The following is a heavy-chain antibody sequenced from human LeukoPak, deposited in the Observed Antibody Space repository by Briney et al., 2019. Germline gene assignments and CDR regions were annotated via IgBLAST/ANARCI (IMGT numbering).Heavy chain of an antibody. CDR1: GFTVISNY. CDR2: IYSGGST. V-gene: IGHV3-66*01. D-gene: IGHD3-22*01. J-gene: IGHJ3*02. CDR3: ARDISSGYYDAFDI. Sequence: PVGTLRLSCATSGFTVISNYMSWVRQAPGKRLEWVSIIYSGGSTDYTASVTCRFTISRDKSKNTLYLQMNSLRAEDTAVYYCARDISSGYYDAFDIWGQGTMVTVSS.